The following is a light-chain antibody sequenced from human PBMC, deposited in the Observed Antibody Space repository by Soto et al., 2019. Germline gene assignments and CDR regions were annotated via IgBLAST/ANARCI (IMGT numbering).Light chain of an antibody. CDR2: EVS. J-gene: IGLJ1*01. V-gene: IGLV2-18*02. CDR1: SSDVGNYNR. Sequence: QSALTQPPSVSGSPGQSVTISCTGTSSDVGNYNRVSWYQQPPGTAPKVIIYEVSNRPSGVPDRFSGSKSGNTASLTISELQAEDEADYYCSSYTSSSTDVFGTGTKLTVL. CDR3: SSYTSSSTDV.